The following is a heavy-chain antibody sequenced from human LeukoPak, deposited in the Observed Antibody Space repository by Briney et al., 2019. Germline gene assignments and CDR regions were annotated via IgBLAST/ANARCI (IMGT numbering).Heavy chain of an antibody. J-gene: IGHJ4*02. CDR2: INHSGST. Sequence: PSETLSLTCAVYGVSFSGYYWSWIRQPPGKGLEWIGEINHSGSTNYNPSLKSRVTISVDTSKNQFSLKLSSVTAADTAVYYCATSLQVGESIDYWGQGTLVTVSS. CDR3: ATSLQVGESIDY. D-gene: IGHD3-10*01. V-gene: IGHV4-34*01. CDR1: GVSFSGYY.